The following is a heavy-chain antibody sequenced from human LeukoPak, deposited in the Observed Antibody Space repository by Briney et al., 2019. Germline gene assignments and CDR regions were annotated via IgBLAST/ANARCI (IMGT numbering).Heavy chain of an antibody. CDR2: IKQEGSEK. V-gene: IGHV3-7*04. D-gene: IGHD2-15*01. CDR1: GFTFSSYW. CDR3: AREHCSGGSCYSDY. Sequence: GGSLRLSCAASGFTFSSYWMSWVRQAPGKGLEWVDNIKQEGSEKYYVDSVKGRFTISRDNAKNSPYLQMNSLRAEDTAVYYCAREHCSGGSCYSDYWGQGTLVTVSS. J-gene: IGHJ4*02.